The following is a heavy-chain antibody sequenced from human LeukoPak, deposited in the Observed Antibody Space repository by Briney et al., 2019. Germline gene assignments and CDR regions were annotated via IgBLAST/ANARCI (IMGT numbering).Heavy chain of an antibody. Sequence: SETLSLTCSASGGSIGSITYYWYWIRQPAGKGLEWIGRIYTSGITNYNPSLKSRVTISVDTSKNQFSLKLTSVTASDTAVYYCARLPDPWGQGTLVTVSS. CDR2: IYTSGIT. CDR3: ARLPDP. V-gene: IGHV4-61*02. CDR1: GGSIGSITYY. J-gene: IGHJ5*02.